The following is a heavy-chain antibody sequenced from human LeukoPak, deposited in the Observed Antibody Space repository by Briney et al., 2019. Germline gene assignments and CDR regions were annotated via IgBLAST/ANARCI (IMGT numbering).Heavy chain of an antibody. J-gene: IGHJ4*02. Sequence: GGSPRLSCAASGFTFSSYSMNWVRQAPGKGLEWVSSISSSSSYIYYADSVKGRFTISRDNAKNSLYLQMNSLRAEDTAVYYCARDSIRSSSWYDYWGQGTLVTVSS. CDR2: ISSSSSYI. V-gene: IGHV3-21*01. D-gene: IGHD6-13*01. CDR1: GFTFSSYS. CDR3: ARDSIRSSSWYDY.